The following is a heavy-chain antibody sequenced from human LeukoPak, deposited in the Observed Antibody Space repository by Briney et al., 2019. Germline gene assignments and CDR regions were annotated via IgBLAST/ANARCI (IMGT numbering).Heavy chain of an antibody. V-gene: IGHV4-39*07. CDR1: GGSISSSSYY. D-gene: IGHD1-26*01. J-gene: IGHJ4*02. CDR2: IYYSGST. Sequence: PSETLSLTCTVSGGSISSSSYYWGWIRQPPGKGLEWIGSIYYSGSTYYKASLKSRVTISLDTSKNQFSLRLSSVAAADTAVYYCARSYSGSFLYWGQGSLVTVSS. CDR3: ARSYSGSFLY.